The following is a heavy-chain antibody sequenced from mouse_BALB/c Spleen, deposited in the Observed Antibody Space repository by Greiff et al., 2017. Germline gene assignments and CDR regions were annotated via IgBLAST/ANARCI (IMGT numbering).Heavy chain of an antibody. J-gene: IGHJ4*01. D-gene: IGHD2-1*01. Sequence: VQLQQSGAELAKPGASVKMSCKASGYTFTSYWMHWVKQRPGQGLEWIGYINPSTGYTEYNQKFKDKATLTADKSSSTAYMQLSSLTSEDSAVYYCAIYYGNYDAMDYWGQGTSVTVSS. CDR3: AIYYGNYDAMDY. CDR2: INPSTGYT. CDR1: GYTFTSYW. V-gene: IGHV1-7*01.